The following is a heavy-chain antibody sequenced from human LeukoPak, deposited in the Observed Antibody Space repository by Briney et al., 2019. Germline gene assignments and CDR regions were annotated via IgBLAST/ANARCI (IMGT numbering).Heavy chain of an antibody. D-gene: IGHD3-10*01. CDR1: GGSISSSSYY. CDR3: ARDPGAEFDY. V-gene: IGHV4-39*07. J-gene: IGHJ4*02. CDR2: IYYSGST. Sequence: PSETLSLTCTVSGGSISSSSYYWGWIRQPPGKGLEWIGSIYYSGSTYYNPSLKSRVTISVDTSKNQFSLKLSSVTAADTAVYYCARDPGAEFDYWGQGTLVTVSS.